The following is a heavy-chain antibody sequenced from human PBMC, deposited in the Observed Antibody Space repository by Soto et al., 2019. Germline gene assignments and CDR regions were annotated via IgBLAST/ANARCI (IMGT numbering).Heavy chain of an antibody. CDR2: ISGSGGST. J-gene: IGHJ4*02. CDR1: GFTFSSYA. D-gene: IGHD6-6*01. Sequence: PGGSLRLSCAASGFTFSSYAMSWFRQAPGKGLEWVSAISGSGGSTYYADSVKGRFTISRDNSKNTLYLQMNSLRAEDTAVYYCAKWEQLAPSFDYWGQGTLVTVSS. V-gene: IGHV3-23*01. CDR3: AKWEQLAPSFDY.